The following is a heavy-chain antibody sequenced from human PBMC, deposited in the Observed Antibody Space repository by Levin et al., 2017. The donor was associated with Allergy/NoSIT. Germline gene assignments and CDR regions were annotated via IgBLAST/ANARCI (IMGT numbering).Heavy chain of an antibody. CDR2: IYYSGST. V-gene: IGHV4-59*01. CDR3: ARGAYGEDAFDI. Sequence: SSETLSLTCTVSGGSISSYYWSWIRQPPGKGLEWIGYIYYSGSTNYNPSLKSRVTISVDTSKNQFSLKLSSVTAADTAVYYCARGAYGEDAFDIWGQGTMVTVSS. D-gene: IGHD3-10*01. CDR1: GGSISSYY. J-gene: IGHJ3*02.